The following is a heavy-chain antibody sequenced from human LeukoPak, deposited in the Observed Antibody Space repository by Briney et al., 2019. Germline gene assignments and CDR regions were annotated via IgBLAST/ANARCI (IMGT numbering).Heavy chain of an antibody. CDR1: GFTFSDYY. D-gene: IGHD3-10*01. V-gene: IGHV3-11*01. Sequence: GGSLRLSCAASGFTFSDYYMSWIRQAPGKGLEWVSYISSSGSTIYYADSVKGRFTISRDNAKNSLYLQMNSLRAEDTAVYYCARDAGGSGPLKPLGGFDYRGQGTLVTVSS. J-gene: IGHJ4*02. CDR2: ISSSGSTI. CDR3: ARDAGGSGPLKPLGGFDY.